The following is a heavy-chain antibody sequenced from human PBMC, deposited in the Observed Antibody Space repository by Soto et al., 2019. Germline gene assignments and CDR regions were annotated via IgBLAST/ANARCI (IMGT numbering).Heavy chain of an antibody. V-gene: IGHV1-18*01. CDR2: ISAYNGNT. Sequence: ASVKVSCKASGYTFTSYGMSWVRQAPGQGLEWMGWISAYNGNTNYAQKLQGRVTMTTDTSTSTAYMELRSLRSDDTAVYYCARGEANYDILTGPEYWGQGTLVTVSS. J-gene: IGHJ4*02. CDR3: ARGEANYDILTGPEY. CDR1: GYTFTSYG. D-gene: IGHD3-9*01.